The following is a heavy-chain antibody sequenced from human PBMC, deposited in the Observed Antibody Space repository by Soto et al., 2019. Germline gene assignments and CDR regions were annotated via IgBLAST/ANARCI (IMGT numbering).Heavy chain of an antibody. J-gene: IGHJ6*02. CDR3: ARVGTTEISGRGRGSGVHYYGMDV. V-gene: IGHV3-15*01. Sequence: PGGSLRLSCAASGFTFSNAWMSWVRQVPGKGLEWVGRIRSGPDGGTTNYAAPVKGRFTVSRDNAKNSLYLQMNSLRAEDTAVYYCARVGTTEISGRGRGSGVHYYGMDVWGQGTTVTVSS. D-gene: IGHD1-7*01. CDR2: IRSGPDGGTT. CDR1: GFTFSNAW.